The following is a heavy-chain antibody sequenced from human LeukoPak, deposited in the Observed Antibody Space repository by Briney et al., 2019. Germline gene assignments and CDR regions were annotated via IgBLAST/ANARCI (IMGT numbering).Heavy chain of an antibody. Sequence: GESLKTSCKGFGYTFTTSWIGWVRQMPGKGLEWMGIIYPGDSDTRYSPSFQGQVTISADKSISTAYLQWSSLKASDTAMYYCARAGYSGYETDYWGQGTLVTVSS. J-gene: IGHJ4*02. CDR1: GYTFTTSW. CDR3: ARAGYSGYETDY. V-gene: IGHV5-51*01. CDR2: IYPGDSDT. D-gene: IGHD5-12*01.